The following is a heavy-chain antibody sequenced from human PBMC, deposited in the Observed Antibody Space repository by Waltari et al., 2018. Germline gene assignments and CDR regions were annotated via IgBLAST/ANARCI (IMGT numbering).Heavy chain of an antibody. CDR2: IKQDGSEE. Sequence: EVQVVESGGGLVQPGGSLRLSCAASGFIFRTYWMIWARQAPGKGLEWVANIKQDGSEEYYVDSVKGRFTISRDNAKNSLYLQMNSLRAEDTAVYYCARVVRYCSSTSCFYFDYWGQGTLVTVSS. D-gene: IGHD2-2*01. CDR1: GFIFRTYW. CDR3: ARVVRYCSSTSCFYFDY. V-gene: IGHV3-7*01. J-gene: IGHJ4*02.